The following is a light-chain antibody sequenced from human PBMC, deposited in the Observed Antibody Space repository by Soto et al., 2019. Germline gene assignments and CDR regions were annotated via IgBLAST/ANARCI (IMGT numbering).Light chain of an antibody. J-gene: IGKJ5*01. Sequence: EIVMTQSPATLSVSPGEIATLFFRASQSVSRNLAWHQQKPGQAPRLLIYGVSTRATGVPARFSGSGSGTDFTLTISRLEPEDFAVYYCQQYGSFSLITFGQGTRLEIK. CDR1: QSVSRN. CDR3: QQYGSFSLIT. V-gene: IGKV3-15*01. CDR2: GVS.